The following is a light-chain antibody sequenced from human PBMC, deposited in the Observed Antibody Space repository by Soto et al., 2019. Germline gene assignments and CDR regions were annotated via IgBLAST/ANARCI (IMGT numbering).Light chain of an antibody. CDR3: QQYNKWPLT. Sequence: EIVMTQSPATLSVSPGERATLSCRASQRVSNNFAWYQQKPGQAPRLLIYGASTRATGIPARFSGSGSGTEFTLTISSLQSEDFAVYYCQQYNKWPLTFGGGTKVDIK. V-gene: IGKV3-15*01. CDR1: QRVSNN. J-gene: IGKJ4*01. CDR2: GAS.